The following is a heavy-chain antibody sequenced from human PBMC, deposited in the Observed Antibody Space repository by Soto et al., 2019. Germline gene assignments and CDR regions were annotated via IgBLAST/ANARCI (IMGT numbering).Heavy chain of an antibody. J-gene: IGHJ6*02. CDR1: GGSVSSGSYY. CDR2: IYYSGSA. Sequence: SETLSLTXTVSGGSVSSGSYYWSWIRQPPGKGLEWIGYIYYSGSANYNPSLKSRVTISVDTSKNQFSLKLSSVTAADTAVYYCARDPGPPIKFGNYYYGMDVWGQGTTVTVSS. CDR3: ARDPGPPIKFGNYYYGMDV. V-gene: IGHV4-61*01. D-gene: IGHD3-16*01.